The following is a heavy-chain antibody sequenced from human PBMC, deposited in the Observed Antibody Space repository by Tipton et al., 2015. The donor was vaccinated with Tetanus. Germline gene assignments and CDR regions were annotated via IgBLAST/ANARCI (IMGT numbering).Heavy chain of an antibody. CDR1: GFTVSSNY. CDR2: IYSCGST. CDR3: ARGWHSDPEGYCSGGTPLDY. Sequence: VQLVQSGGGLIQPGGSLRLSCAASGFTVSSNYMSWVRQAPGKGLEWVSVIYSCGSTYYADSVKGRFTISRDNSKNTLYLQMNSLRAEDTAVYYCARGWHSDPEGYCSGGTPLDYWGQGPLVTVSS. J-gene: IGHJ4*02. V-gene: IGHV3-66*03. D-gene: IGHD2-15*01.